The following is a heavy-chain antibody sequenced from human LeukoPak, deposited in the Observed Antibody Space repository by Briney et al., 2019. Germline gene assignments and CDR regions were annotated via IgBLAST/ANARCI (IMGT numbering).Heavy chain of an antibody. CDR2: INHSGYT. CDR1: GVSFDDYY. V-gene: IGHV4-34*01. D-gene: IGHD4-17*01. J-gene: IGHJ4*02. Sequence: SHTLSLTCAVSGVSFDDYYWAWVRQTPGKGLEWIGEINHSGYTNDSPSLKSRVTLSIDTSRKQFSLNLRSVTVADAGTYYCTRMTTGHDYWGQGTLVTVSS. CDR3: TRMTTGHDY.